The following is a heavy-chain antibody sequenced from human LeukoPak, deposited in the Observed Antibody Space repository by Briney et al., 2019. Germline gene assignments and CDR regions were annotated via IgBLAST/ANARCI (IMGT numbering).Heavy chain of an antibody. CDR1: GFTFSSYN. J-gene: IGHJ4*02. CDR2: ISNNFDI. D-gene: IGHD2-2*01. Sequence: GGSLRLSCVASGFTFSSYNMNWVRQAPGKGLEWVSSISNNFDIYYADSLKGRFTISRDNAKKSLYLQMNSLRADDTAVYYCARDSLYCSRTNCYSDFDSWGQGTLVTVSP. CDR3: ARDSLYCSRTNCYSDFDS. V-gene: IGHV3-21*01.